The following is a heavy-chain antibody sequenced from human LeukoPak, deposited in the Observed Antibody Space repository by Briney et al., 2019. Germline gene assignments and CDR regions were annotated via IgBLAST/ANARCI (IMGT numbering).Heavy chain of an antibody. CDR2: NWNGGIT. CDR3: ATSDATAGGPY. D-gene: IGHD6-13*01. Sequence: NWNGGITDYADSVKGRFTISRDNAKNSLYLQMDSLRVEDTAVYYCATSDATAGGPYWGLGTLVTVSS. V-gene: IGHV3-20*03. J-gene: IGHJ4*02.